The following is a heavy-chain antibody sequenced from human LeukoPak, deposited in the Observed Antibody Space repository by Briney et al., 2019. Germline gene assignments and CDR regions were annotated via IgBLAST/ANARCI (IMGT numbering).Heavy chain of an antibody. CDR3: AAFYYDPAY. V-gene: IGHV3-74*01. Sequence: GGSLRLSCAASGFTFRTYWMHWVRQAPGKGLIWVSRISGDGRSTSYADSVKGRFTISRDNAKNTLYLQIHSLRAEDTAAYYCAAFYYDPAYWGQGTLVTVSS. J-gene: IGHJ4*02. CDR1: GFTFRTYW. CDR2: ISGDGRST. D-gene: IGHD3-22*01.